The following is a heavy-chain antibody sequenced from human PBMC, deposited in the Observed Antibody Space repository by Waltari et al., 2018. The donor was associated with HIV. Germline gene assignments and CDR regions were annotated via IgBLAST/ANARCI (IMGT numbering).Heavy chain of an antibody. J-gene: IGHJ6*02. V-gene: IGHV4-39*01. CDR3: ARHEISGYDWHYYGMDV. D-gene: IGHD5-12*01. CDR1: GGSISSSSYY. Sequence: QLQLQESGPGLVKPSETLSLTCTVSGGSISSSSYYWGWIRQPPGKGLEWIGSIYYSGSTYYNPALKSRVTISVDTSKNQFSLKLSSVTAADTAVYYCARHEISGYDWHYYGMDVWGQGTTVTVSS. CDR2: IYYSGST.